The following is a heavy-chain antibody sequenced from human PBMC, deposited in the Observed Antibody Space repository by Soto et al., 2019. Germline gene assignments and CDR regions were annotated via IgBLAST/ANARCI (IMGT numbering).Heavy chain of an antibody. CDR1: GGTFSSYA. V-gene: IGHV1-69*13. J-gene: IGHJ6*02. CDR3: ARPVLMDTGVRYYYGIDV. CDR2: IIPMFGTA. Sequence: SVKVSCKASGGTFSSYAMNWVRQAPGQGLEWMGGIIPMFGTADYAQKFQARVTITADESTSTAYMELSSLRSEDTAVYYCARPVLMDTGVRYYYGIDVWGQGTTVTVSS. D-gene: IGHD5-18*01.